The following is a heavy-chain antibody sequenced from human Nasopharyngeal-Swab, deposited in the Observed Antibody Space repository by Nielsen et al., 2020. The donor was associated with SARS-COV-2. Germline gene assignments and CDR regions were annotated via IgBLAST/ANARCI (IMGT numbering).Heavy chain of an antibody. CDR1: GFTFSSYS. J-gene: IGHJ4*02. V-gene: IGHV3-48*04. D-gene: IGHD6-19*01. Sequence: GGSLRLSCAASGFTFSSYSMNWVRQAPGKGLEWVSYINSSSSTIYYADSVKGRFTISRDNAKNSLYLQMNSLRAEDTAVYYCATSSSGVIDGPLDYWGQGTLVTVSS. CDR3: ATSSSGVIDGPLDY. CDR2: INSSSSTI.